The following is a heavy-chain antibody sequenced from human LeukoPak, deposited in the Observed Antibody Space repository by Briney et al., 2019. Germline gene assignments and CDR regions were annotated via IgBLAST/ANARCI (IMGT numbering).Heavy chain of an antibody. J-gene: IGHJ4*02. D-gene: IGHD3-22*01. V-gene: IGHV1-69*05. Sequence: ASVKVSCKASRGTFSSYGISWVRQAPGQGLEWMGGVIAIFGRVKYGQKFQGRATITTDESTSTAYMELSSLTSEDTGVYYCARGELGDSSGFSFFDYWGQGTLVTVSS. CDR1: RGTFSSYG. CDR2: VIAIFGRV. CDR3: ARGELGDSSGFSFFDY.